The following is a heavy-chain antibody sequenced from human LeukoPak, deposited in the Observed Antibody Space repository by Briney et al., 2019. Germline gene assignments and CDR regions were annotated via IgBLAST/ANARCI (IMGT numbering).Heavy chain of an antibody. V-gene: IGHV3-23*01. CDR1: GFTFSSYA. CDR3: AKDEGYGSGSYYSHDASDI. CDR2: ISGSGGST. J-gene: IGHJ3*02. Sequence: GGSLRLSCAASGFTFSSYAMSWVRQAPGKGLEWVSAISGSGGSTYYADSVKGRFTISRDNSKNTLYLQMNSLRAEDTAVYYCAKDEGYGSGSYYSHDASDIWGQGTMVTVSS. D-gene: IGHD3-10*01.